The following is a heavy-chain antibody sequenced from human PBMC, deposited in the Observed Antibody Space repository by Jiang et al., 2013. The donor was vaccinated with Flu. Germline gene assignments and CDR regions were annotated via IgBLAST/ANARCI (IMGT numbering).Heavy chain of an antibody. D-gene: IGHD6-19*01. CDR3: AHRRGIAISGWYEPYYFDY. Sequence: KPTQTLTLTCTFSGFSLSTSGVGVGWIRQPPGKALEWLALIYWDDDKRYSPSLKSRLTITKDTSKNQVVLTMTNMDPVDTATYYCAHRRGIAISGWYEPYYFDYWGQGTLVTVSS. J-gene: IGHJ4*02. CDR2: IYWDDDK. CDR1: GFSLSTSGVG. V-gene: IGHV2-5*02.